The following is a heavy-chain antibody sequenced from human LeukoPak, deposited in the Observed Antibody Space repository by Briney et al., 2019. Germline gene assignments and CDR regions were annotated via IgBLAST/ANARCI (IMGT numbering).Heavy chain of an antibody. CDR1: GLTLSGAW. J-gene: IGHJ4*02. V-gene: IGHV3-15*01. D-gene: IGHD6-19*01. Sequence: GGSRRLSCAASGLTLSGAWMSWVRQAPGKGLEWVGQIKSKTDGGTTDYAAPVKGRFTISRPDSKNTLYLQMNTLKSEDTGVYYCTTSYSSGWYYMRKRIAAVPWGQGTLVTVSS. CDR2: IKSKTDGGTT. CDR3: TTSYSSGWYYMRKRIAAVP.